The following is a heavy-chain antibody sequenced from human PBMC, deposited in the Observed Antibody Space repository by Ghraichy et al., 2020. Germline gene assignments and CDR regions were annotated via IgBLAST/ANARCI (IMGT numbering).Heavy chain of an antibody. CDR1: GFKFGAYG. V-gene: IGHV3-23*01. D-gene: IGHD2-2*01. CDR2: ISDSGETT. J-gene: IGHJ4*02. Sequence: GESLNISCAASGFKFGAYGMGWVRRAPGKGLEWVSSISDSGETTFYADSVRGRFTISRDNSRKTLSLQMNSLRGEDAAIYYCAKGFCDTATCLPFDSWGQGTLVTVSS. CDR3: AKGFCDTATCLPFDS.